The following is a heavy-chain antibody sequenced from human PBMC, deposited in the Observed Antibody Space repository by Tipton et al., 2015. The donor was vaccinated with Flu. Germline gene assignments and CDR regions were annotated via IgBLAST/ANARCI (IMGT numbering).Heavy chain of an antibody. V-gene: IGHV4-61*02. J-gene: IGHJ6*02. Sequence: TLSLTCTVSGGSISSGSYYWSWIRQPAGKGLEWIGRIYTSGSTNYNPSLKSRVTISVDTSKNQFSLKLSSVTAADTAVYYCARVPYYDFWSGYFPGAPTNYYYGMDVWGQGTTVTVSS. CDR1: GGSISSGSYY. CDR3: ARVPYYDFWSGYFPGAPTNYYYGMDV. D-gene: IGHD3-3*01. CDR2: IYTSGST.